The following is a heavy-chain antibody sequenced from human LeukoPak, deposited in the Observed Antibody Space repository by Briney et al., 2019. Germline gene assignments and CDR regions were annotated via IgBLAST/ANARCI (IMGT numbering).Heavy chain of an antibody. J-gene: IGHJ4*02. CDR1: GFTLSSYA. CDR2: SSGSGGST. CDR3: ARVPYSSSWYYFDY. Sequence: GGSLRLSCAASGFTLSSYAMSWVRQAPGKGLGWVSASSGSGGSTYYADSVKGRFTISRDNSKNTLYLQMNSLRAEDTAVYYCARVPYSSSWYYFDYWGQGTLVTVSS. D-gene: IGHD6-13*01. V-gene: IGHV3-23*01.